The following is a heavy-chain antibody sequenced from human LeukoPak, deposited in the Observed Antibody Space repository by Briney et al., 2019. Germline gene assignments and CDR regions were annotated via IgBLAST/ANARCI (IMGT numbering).Heavy chain of an antibody. V-gene: IGHV1-2*02. Sequence: ASVKVSCKASGYTFTAYYMHWVRQAPGQGLEWMGWIDSKNGDTKYAQKFQSRLTITRDTSIGIAYMELRSLISDDTAVYYCASEAYCSVGGCSIPRVYSWGQGTPVTVS. J-gene: IGHJ4*02. D-gene: IGHD2-15*01. CDR3: ASEAYCSVGGCSIPRVYS. CDR1: GYTFTAYY. CDR2: IDSKNGDT.